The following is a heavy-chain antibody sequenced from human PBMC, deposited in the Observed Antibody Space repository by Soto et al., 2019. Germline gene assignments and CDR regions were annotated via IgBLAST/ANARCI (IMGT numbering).Heavy chain of an antibody. J-gene: IGHJ6*02. D-gene: IGHD5-12*01. CDR1: GGTISSGGYY. V-gene: IGHV4-31*03. CDR3: ASAPSSDSGHDRNYYYYGMDV. CDR2: IYYSGTT. Sequence: TLSLTCTVSGGTISSGGYYWSWIRQHPGKDLEWIGYIYYSGTTYYNPSLKSRVTITVDTSKNQFSLKLSSVTAADTAVYYCASAPSSDSGHDRNYYYYGMDVWGQGTTVTVSS.